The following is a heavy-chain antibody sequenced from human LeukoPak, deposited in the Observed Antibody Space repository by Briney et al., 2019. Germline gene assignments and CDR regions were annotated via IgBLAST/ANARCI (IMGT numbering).Heavy chain of an antibody. V-gene: IGHV3-23*01. Sequence: GGSLRLSCAASGFTFSSYAMSWDRQAPGKGLEWVSAISGSGGSTYYADSVKGRFTISRDNSKNTLYLQMNSLRAEDTAVYYCAKGLSITMVRGVIMPSDYWGQGTLVTVSS. J-gene: IGHJ4*02. CDR2: ISGSGGST. CDR3: AKGLSITMVRGVIMPSDY. CDR1: GFTFSSYA. D-gene: IGHD3-10*01.